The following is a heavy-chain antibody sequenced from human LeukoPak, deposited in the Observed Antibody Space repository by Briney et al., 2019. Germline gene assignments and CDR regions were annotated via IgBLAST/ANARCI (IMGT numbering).Heavy chain of an antibody. CDR2: VQYSGST. CDR3: AREMVDCTDSSCPNRYYYGMDV. CDR1: GGSISEYY. J-gene: IGHJ6*02. V-gene: IGHV4-59*01. D-gene: IGHD2-8*02. Sequence: SETLYLTCTVSGGSISEYYWSRTRQPPGKGLECIGYVQYSGSTSYNPSLKSRVTISVDTSKNQFSLQLSSVTAADTAVYYCAREMVDCTDSSCPNRYYYGMDVRGQGTTVTVSS.